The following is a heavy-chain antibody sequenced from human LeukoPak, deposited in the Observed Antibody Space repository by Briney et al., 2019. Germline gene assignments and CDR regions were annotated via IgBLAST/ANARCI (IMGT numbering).Heavy chain of an antibody. Sequence: SETLSLTCTVSGGSISSYYWSWIRQPAGKGLEWIGRIYTSGSTNYNPSLKSRVTMSVDTSKNQFSLELSSVTAADTAVYYCAREREGIVVPAAPTYFDYWGQGTLVTVSS. D-gene: IGHD2-2*01. CDR3: AREREGIVVPAAPTYFDY. CDR1: GGSISSYY. J-gene: IGHJ4*02. V-gene: IGHV4-4*07. CDR2: IYTSGST.